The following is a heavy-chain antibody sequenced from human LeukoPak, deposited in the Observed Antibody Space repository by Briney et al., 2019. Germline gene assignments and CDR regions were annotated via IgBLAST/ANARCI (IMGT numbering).Heavy chain of an antibody. CDR3: ATSTQWLVPFDY. CDR1: GYTLTELS. D-gene: IGHD6-19*01. Sequence: ASVNVSCKVSGYTLTELSMHWVRQAPGKGLAGMGGFDPEDGETIYAQKFQGRVTMTEDTSTDTAYMELSSLRSEDTAVYYCATSTQWLVPFDYWGQGTLVTVSS. V-gene: IGHV1-24*01. J-gene: IGHJ4*02. CDR2: FDPEDGET.